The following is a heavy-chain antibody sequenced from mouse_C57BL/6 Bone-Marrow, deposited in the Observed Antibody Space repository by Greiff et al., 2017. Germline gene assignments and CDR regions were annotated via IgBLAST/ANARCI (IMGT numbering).Heavy chain of an antibody. CDR2: IDPETGGT. V-gene: IGHV1-15*01. D-gene: IGHD2-1*01. Sequence: QVQLQQSGAELVRPGASVPLSCKASGYTFTDYELHWVKQTPVHGLEWIGAIDPETGGTAYNQKFKGKAILTADKSSSTAYMELRSLTSEDSAVYYCTRSCTPIYYGPWFAYWGQGTLVTVSA. CDR3: TRSCTPIYYGPWFAY. J-gene: IGHJ3*01. CDR1: GYTFTDYE.